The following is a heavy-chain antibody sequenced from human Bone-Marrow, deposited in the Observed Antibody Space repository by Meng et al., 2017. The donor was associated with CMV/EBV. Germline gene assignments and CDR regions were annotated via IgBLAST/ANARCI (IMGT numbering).Heavy chain of an antibody. V-gene: IGHV3-48*03. D-gene: IGHD6-13*01. J-gene: IGHJ6*02. CDR2: ISSSGTTI. Sequence: GESLKISCAASGFTFSSYTMTWVRQAPGKGLEWVSCISSSGTTIYYADSVKGRFTISRDNAENSLYLQMNSLRAEDTAVYYCAREIAAAPGEGGLDVWGQGTTVTVSS. CDR3: AREIAAAPGEGGLDV. CDR1: GFTFSSYT.